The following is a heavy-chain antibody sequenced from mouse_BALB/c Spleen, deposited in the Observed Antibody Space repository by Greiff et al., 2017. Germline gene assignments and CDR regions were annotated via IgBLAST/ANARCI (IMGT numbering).Heavy chain of an antibody. J-gene: IGHJ3*01. Sequence: QVQLQQPGAELVKPGASVKLSCKASGYTFTSYYMYWVKQRPGQGLEWIGGINPSNGGTNFNEKFKSKATLTVDKSSSTAYMELLSLTSEDSAVYYGARSSSSGYLWFAYWGQGTLVTVSA. CDR1: GYTFTSYY. D-gene: IGHD3-1*01. V-gene: IGHV1-53*01. CDR2: INPSNGGT. CDR3: ARSSSSGYLWFAY.